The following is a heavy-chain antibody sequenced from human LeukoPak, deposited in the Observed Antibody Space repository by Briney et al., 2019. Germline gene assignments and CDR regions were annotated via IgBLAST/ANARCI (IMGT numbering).Heavy chain of an antibody. Sequence: PGGSLRLSCAASGFTFSDYYMSWIRQAPGKGLEWVSAISGSGGSTYYADSVKGRFTISRDNSKNTLYLQMNSLRAEDTAVYYCAKDGRLHGSGSYKYYYYYMDVWGKGTTVTVSS. D-gene: IGHD3-10*01. CDR3: AKDGRLHGSGSYKYYYYYMDV. CDR1: GFTFSDYY. J-gene: IGHJ6*03. CDR2: ISGSGGST. V-gene: IGHV3-23*01.